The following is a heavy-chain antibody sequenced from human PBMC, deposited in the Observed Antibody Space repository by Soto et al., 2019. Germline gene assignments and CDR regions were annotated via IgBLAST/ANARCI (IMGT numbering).Heavy chain of an antibody. CDR2: IWYHGNRK. D-gene: IGHD2-21*01. CDR3: AKENSPPYFDY. V-gene: IGHV3-33*06. J-gene: IGHJ4*02. CDR1: GFSLTDFG. Sequence: PAGSLRLSCTPSGFSLTDFGIHWVRQAPGKGLEWVSHIWYHGNRKNYLDSVEGRFTISRDISKNTVYLQMDSLRVEDTAVYYCAKENSPPYFDYWGQGALVTVSS.